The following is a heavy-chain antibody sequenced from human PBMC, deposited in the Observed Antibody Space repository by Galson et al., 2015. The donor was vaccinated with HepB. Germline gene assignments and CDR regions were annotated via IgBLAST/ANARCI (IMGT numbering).Heavy chain of an antibody. D-gene: IGHD4-17*01. CDR3: ARDLATVTLNAFDI. V-gene: IGHV4-61*02. J-gene: IGHJ3*02. Sequence: TLSLTCTVSGGSISSGSYYWSWIRQPAGKGLEWIGRICTSGSTNYNPSLKSRVTMSVDTSKNQFSLKLSSVTAADTAVYYCARDLATVTLNAFDIWGQGTMVTVSS. CDR2: ICTSGST. CDR1: GGSISSGSYY.